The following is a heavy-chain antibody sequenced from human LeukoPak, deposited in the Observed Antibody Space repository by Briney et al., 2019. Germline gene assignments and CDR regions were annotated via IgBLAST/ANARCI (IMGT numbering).Heavy chain of an antibody. CDR1: GFTVSSNY. Sequence: GSLRLSCAASGFTVSSNYMSWVRQAPGKGLEWVSVIYSGGSTYYADSVKGRFTISRDNSKNTLYLQMNSLRAEDTAVYYCARAPAEYYYGSGSYYPPEYYFDYWGQGTLVTVSS. CDR3: ARAPAEYYYGSGSYYPPEYYFDY. J-gene: IGHJ4*02. V-gene: IGHV3-66*01. CDR2: IYSGGST. D-gene: IGHD3-10*01.